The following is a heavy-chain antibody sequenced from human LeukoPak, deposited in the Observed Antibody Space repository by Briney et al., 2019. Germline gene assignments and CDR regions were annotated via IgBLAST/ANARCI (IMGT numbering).Heavy chain of an antibody. CDR2: IYYSGST. V-gene: IGHV4-59*01. Sequence: SETLSLTCTVSGGSISSYYWSWIRQPPGKGLEWIGYIYYSGSTNYNPSLESRVTISVDTSKNQFSLKLSSVTAADTAVYYCARAVSSGYYPFDYWGQGTLVTVSS. D-gene: IGHD3-22*01. CDR1: GGSISSYY. J-gene: IGHJ4*02. CDR3: ARAVSSGYYPFDY.